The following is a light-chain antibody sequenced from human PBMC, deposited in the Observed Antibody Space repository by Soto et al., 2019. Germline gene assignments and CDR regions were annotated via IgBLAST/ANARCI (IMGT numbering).Light chain of an antibody. CDR2: AAS. J-gene: IGKJ1*01. CDR3: QQSFFTPWT. CDR1: QTIVNY. Sequence: DIQMTQSPSSLSASVGDRVTITCRASQTIVNYLSWYQQKPGKAPKLLIYAASSFHSGVPSRFSGSGSGTDFTLTISSLQPEDFATYYCQQSFFTPWTFGQGTKVEIK. V-gene: IGKV1-39*01.